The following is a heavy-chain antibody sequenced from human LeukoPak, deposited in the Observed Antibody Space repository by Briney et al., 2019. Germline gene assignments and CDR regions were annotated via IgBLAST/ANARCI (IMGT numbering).Heavy chain of an antibody. CDR1: GGSISSGDYY. CDR2: IYYSGST. CDR3: ARLFRSYWFDP. V-gene: IGHV4-30-4*08. J-gene: IGHJ5*02. Sequence: SETLSLTCTVSGGSISSGDYYWSWIRQPPGKGLEWIGYIYYSGSTYYNPSLKSRVTISVDTSKNQFSLKLSSVTAADTAVYYCARLFRSYWFDPWGQGTLVTVSS. D-gene: IGHD2-21*01.